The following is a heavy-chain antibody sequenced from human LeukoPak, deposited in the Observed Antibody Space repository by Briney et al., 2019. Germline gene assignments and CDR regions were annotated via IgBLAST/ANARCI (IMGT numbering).Heavy chain of an antibody. J-gene: IGHJ6*04. CDR1: GFTFSSYA. V-gene: IGHV3-23*01. CDR3: AELGITMIGGV. D-gene: IGHD3-10*02. CDR2: ISGSGGST. Sequence: TGGSLRLSCAASGFTFSSYAMNWVRQGPGKGLEWVSAISGSGGSTNYADSVKGRFTISRDNSKNTLYLQMNSLRAEDTAVYYCAELGITMIGGVWGKGTTVTISS.